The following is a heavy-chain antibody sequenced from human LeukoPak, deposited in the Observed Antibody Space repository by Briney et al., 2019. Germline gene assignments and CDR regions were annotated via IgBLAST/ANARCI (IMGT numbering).Heavy chain of an antibody. D-gene: IGHD3-22*01. V-gene: IGHV3-30-3*01. CDR2: ISYDVNNK. CDR1: GFTFSSYA. J-gene: IGHJ4*02. CDR3: ARGYSGYYTFDY. Sequence: GGSLRLSCAASGFTFSSYAMHWVRQAPGSGLEWVAVISYDVNNKYYADSVKGRFTISRDDSKNTLYLQMNSLRPEDTAVYYCARGYSGYYTFDYWGQGTLVTVSS.